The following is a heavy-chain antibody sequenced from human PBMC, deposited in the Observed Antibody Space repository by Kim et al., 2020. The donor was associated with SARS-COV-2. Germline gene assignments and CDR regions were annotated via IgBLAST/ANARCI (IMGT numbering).Heavy chain of an antibody. Sequence: RTIYYAESVKGRFTISADNAKNSLYLQMNSLRDEDTAVYYCAGGSLFDYWGQGTLVTVSS. CDR2: RTI. D-gene: IGHD1-26*01. V-gene: IGHV3-48*02. CDR3: AGGSLFDY. J-gene: IGHJ4*02.